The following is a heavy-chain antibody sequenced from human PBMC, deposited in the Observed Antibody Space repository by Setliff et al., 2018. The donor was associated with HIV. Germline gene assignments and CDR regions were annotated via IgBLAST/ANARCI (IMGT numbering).Heavy chain of an antibody. CDR3: AREGGILCFGEYGAFDS. V-gene: IGHV1-18*01. Sequence: PSVKVSCKASGYTFTSYGISWVRQAPGQGLEWMGWISAYNGNKSYAKNLQGRVTMTTDTSTSTAYTEMRSLRSDDTAVYYCAREGGILCFGEYGAFDSWGQGTLVTVSS. CDR2: ISAYNGNK. CDR1: GYTFTSYG. D-gene: IGHD3-10*01. J-gene: IGHJ5*01.